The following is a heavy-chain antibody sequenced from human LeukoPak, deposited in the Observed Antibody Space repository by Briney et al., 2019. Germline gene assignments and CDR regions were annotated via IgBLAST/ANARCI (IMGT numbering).Heavy chain of an antibody. Sequence: GGSLRLSCAGSGFIFNSYWMSWVRQAPGKGLEWVANTKQDGSEKYYLDSVKGRFSISRDNAKNSLYLQMNTLRPEDTAVYYCARERNVAVVTAFDVWGQGTMVTVSS. V-gene: IGHV3-7*01. CDR2: TKQDGSEK. D-gene: IGHD2-2*01. J-gene: IGHJ3*01. CDR3: ARERNVAVVTAFDV. CDR1: GFIFNSYW.